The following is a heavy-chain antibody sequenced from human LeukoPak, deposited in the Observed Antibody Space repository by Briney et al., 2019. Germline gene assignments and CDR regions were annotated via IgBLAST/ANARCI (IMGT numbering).Heavy chain of an antibody. D-gene: IGHD2-2*01. V-gene: IGHV3-30*02. Sequence: GSLRLSCEASGFTFSYYGMHWVRQAPGKGLEWVAFIRYDGSIKYYTDSVKDRFTVSRDNSRNTLYLQMNSLKDEDTAVYYCAKDPYWSSPSFRNLDSWGQGTLVTLSS. J-gene: IGHJ4*02. CDR3: AKDPYWSSPSFRNLDS. CDR2: IRYDGSIK. CDR1: GFTFSYYG.